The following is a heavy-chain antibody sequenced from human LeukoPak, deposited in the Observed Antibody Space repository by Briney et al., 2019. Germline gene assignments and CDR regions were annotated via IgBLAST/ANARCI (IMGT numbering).Heavy chain of an antibody. CDR2: INPSGGST. J-gene: IGHJ4*02. Sequence: ASVKVSCKASGYTFTGYYMHWVRQAPGQGLEWMGIINPSGGSTSYAQKFQGRVTMTRDTSTSTVYMELSSLRSEDTAVYYCAYSGGSGSHFDYWGQGTLVTVSS. V-gene: IGHV1-46*01. D-gene: IGHD2-15*01. CDR3: AYSGGSGSHFDY. CDR1: GYTFTGYY.